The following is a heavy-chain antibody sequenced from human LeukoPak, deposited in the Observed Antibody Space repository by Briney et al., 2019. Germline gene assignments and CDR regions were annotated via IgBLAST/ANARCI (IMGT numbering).Heavy chain of an antibody. CDR2: ISWNSGSI. CDR3: AKDISGRYCSGGSCYVFHY. D-gene: IGHD2-15*01. V-gene: IGHV3-9*01. Sequence: PGGSLRLPCAASGFTFDDYAMHWVRQAPGKGLEWVSGISWNSGSIGYADSVKGRFTISRDNAKNSLYLQMNSLRAEDTALYYCAKDISGRYCSGGSCYVFHYWGQGTLVTVSS. CDR1: GFTFDDYA. J-gene: IGHJ4*02.